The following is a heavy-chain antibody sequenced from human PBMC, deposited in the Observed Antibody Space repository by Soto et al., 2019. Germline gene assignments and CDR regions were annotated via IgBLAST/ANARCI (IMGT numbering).Heavy chain of an antibody. V-gene: IGHV3-11*06. J-gene: IGHJ3*02. CDR2: ISSSSSYT. Sequence: GGSLRLSCAASGFTFSYYYMSWIRQAPGKGLEWVSYISSSSSYTNYADSVKGRFTISRDNAKNSLYLQMNSLRAEDTAVYYCARGGATVTSDAFDIWGQGTMVTVSS. CDR3: ARGGATVTSDAFDI. CDR1: GFTFSYYY. D-gene: IGHD4-17*01.